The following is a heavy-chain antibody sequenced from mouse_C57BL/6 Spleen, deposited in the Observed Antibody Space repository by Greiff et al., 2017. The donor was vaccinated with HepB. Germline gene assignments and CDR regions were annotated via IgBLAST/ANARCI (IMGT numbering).Heavy chain of an antibody. J-gene: IGHJ2*01. CDR2: IDPSDSYT. V-gene: IGHV1-69*01. D-gene: IGHD4-1*01. CDR1: GYTFTSYW. CDR3: ARELGRDYLDY. Sequence: QVQLQQPGAELVMPGASVKLSCKASGYTFTSYWMHWVKQRPGQGLEWIGEIDPSDSYTNYNQKFKGKSTLTVDKSSSTAYMQLSSLTSEDSAVYYCARELGRDYLDYWGQGTTLTVSS.